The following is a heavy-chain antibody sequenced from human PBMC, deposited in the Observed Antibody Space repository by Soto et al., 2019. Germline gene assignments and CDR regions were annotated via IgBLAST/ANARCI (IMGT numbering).Heavy chain of an antibody. CDR2: IDPSDSDT. CDR3: ARLDSIVVVTATYYYGMDV. D-gene: IGHD2-21*02. Sequence: GESLKISCKGSGYSFTSYWIGWVRQMPGKGLEWMGRIDPSDSDTRYSPSFQGHVTISADKSISTAYLQWSSLKASDTAMYYCARLDSIVVVTATYYYGMDVWGQGTTVTVSS. CDR1: GYSFTSYW. V-gene: IGHV5-10-1*01. J-gene: IGHJ6*02.